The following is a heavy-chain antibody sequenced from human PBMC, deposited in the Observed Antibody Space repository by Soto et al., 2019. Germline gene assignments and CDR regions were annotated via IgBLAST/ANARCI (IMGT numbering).Heavy chain of an antibody. CDR1: GGSFSGYY. V-gene: IGHV4-34*01. Sequence: SETLSLTCAVYGGSFSGYYWSWIRQPPGKGLEWIGEINHSGSTNYNPSLKSRVTISVDTSKNQFSLKLSSVTAADTAVYYCARGKKSVYDLWSGYFIRSDNWFDPWGQGTLVTVSS. J-gene: IGHJ5*01. CDR3: ARGKKSVYDLWSGYFIRSDNWFDP. CDR2: INHSGST. D-gene: IGHD3-3*01.